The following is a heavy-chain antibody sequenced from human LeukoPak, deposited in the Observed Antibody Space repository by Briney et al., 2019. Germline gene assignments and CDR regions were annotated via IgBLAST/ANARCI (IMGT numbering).Heavy chain of an antibody. CDR1: GYSFTRYW. J-gene: IGHJ4*02. CDR3: ARAITGTDRLVDY. V-gene: IGHV5-51*01. Sequence: PGESLKISCRVSGYSFTRYWIGWVRQMPGKGLEWMGIIYPGDSDTRYSPSFQGQVTISADKSISTAYLQWSSLKASDTAMYYCARAITGTDRLVDYWGQGTLVTVSS. CDR2: IYPGDSDT. D-gene: IGHD1-20*01.